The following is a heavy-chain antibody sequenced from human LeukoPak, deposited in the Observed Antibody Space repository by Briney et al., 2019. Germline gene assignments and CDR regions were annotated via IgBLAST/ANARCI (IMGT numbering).Heavy chain of an antibody. Sequence: VASVKVSCKVSGYTLTELSMHWVRQAPGKGLEWMGGFDPEDGETIYAQKFQGRVTMTEDTSTDTAYMELSSLRSEDTAVYYCATRGTGDSLGGDSGMDIWGQGTTVTVSS. CDR3: ATRGTGDSLGGDSGMDI. CDR2: FDPEDGET. J-gene: IGHJ6*02. D-gene: IGHD7-27*01. V-gene: IGHV1-24*01. CDR1: GYTLTELS.